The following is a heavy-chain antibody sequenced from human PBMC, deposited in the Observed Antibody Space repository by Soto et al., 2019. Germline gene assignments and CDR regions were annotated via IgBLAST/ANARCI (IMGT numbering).Heavy chain of an antibody. CDR1: GVTFSSEA. CDR2: ISGSGGST. D-gene: IGHD3-22*01. Sequence: RGALRLSCAASGVTFSSEAMRWVRQAPGKGLEWVSAISGSGGSTYYADSVKGRFTISRDNSKNTLYLQMNSLRAEDTAVYYCAKDQDYYDSSGYHNWFDPWGQGT. J-gene: IGHJ5*02. CDR3: AKDQDYYDSSGYHNWFDP. V-gene: IGHV3-23*01.